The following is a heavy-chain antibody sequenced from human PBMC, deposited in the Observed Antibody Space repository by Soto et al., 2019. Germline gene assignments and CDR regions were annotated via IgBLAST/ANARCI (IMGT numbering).Heavy chain of an antibody. D-gene: IGHD3-3*01. J-gene: IGHJ5*02. CDR2: ISSSGSTI. V-gene: IGHV3-11*01. CDR3: ARGVPYYDFWSGYSSGWFDP. Sequence: PGGSLRLSCAASGFNFSDYYMSWIRQAPGKGLEWVSYISSSGSTIYYADSVKGRFTISRDNAKNSLYLQMNSLRAEDTAVYYCARGVPYYDFWSGYSSGWFDPWGQGTLVTVSS. CDR1: GFNFSDYY.